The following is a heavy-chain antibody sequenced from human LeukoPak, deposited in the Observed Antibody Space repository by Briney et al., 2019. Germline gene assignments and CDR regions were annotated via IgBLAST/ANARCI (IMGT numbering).Heavy chain of an antibody. V-gene: IGHV3-23*01. CDR2: ISGSGGST. CDR1: GFTFSSYA. J-gene: IGHJ3*02. Sequence: PGGSLRPSCAASGFTFSSYAMSWVRQAPGKGLEWVSAISGSGGSTYYADSVKGRFTISRDNSKNTLYLQMNSLRAEDTAVYYCAKDGPYCGGDCRHDAFDIWGQGTMVTVSS. D-gene: IGHD2-21*02. CDR3: AKDGPYCGGDCRHDAFDI.